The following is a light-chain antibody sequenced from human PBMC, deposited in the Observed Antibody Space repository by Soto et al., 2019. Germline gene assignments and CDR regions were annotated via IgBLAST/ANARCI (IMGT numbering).Light chain of an antibody. CDR3: QQYNSWPLT. CDR1: QRVSANY. J-gene: IGKJ4*01. V-gene: IGKV3-20*01. Sequence: EIVLTQSPGTLSLSPGERATLSCRASQRVSANYLAWYQQKPGQAPRLLIYAASSRATGIPARFSGSGSGTDFTLTISRLEPEDFAVYSCQQYNSWPLTFGGGTKVEIK. CDR2: AAS.